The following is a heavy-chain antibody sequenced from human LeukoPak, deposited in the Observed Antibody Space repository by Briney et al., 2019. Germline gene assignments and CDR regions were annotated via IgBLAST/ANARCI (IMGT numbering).Heavy chain of an antibody. D-gene: IGHD6-19*01. CDR3: ARELGSGYIDY. CDR1: GFTFSSYW. V-gene: IGHV3-7*05. J-gene: IGHJ4*02. CDR2: INQDGRDK. Sequence: GGSLRLSCAASGFTFSSYWMTWVRQGPGKGLEWVANINQDGRDKYFVDSVKGRCTVSRGNAKNSLYLQMNGLRAEDTAVYYCARELGSGYIDYWGQGTLVTVSS.